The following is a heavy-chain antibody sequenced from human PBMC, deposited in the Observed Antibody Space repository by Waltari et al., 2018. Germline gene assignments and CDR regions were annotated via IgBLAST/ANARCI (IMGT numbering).Heavy chain of an antibody. CDR2: IKWNSATR. J-gene: IGHJ6*03. CDR1: GFKFEDYA. CDR3: GRLRRYMDV. V-gene: IGHV3-9*01. Sequence: EVQLVESGGGLVQPGGSLRLSCTASGFKFEDYAMHWVRQVPGKGLEWVSGIKWNSATRTYANSVKGRFTVSRDNARNILYLQMNSLISEDTALYYCGRLRRYMDVWGTGTTVTVSS. D-gene: IGHD3-16*01.